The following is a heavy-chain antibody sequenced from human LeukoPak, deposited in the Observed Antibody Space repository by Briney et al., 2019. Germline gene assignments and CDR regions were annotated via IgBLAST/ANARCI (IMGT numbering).Heavy chain of an antibody. D-gene: IGHD2/OR15-2a*01. V-gene: IGHV3-23*01. CDR1: GFTFSSNA. J-gene: IGHJ4*02. CDR2: INGGGSTI. Sequence: GGSLRLSCAASGFTFSSNAMTWVRQAPGRGLEWVSSINGGGSTIYYADSVKGRFTISRDNSKNTVYLQMRNLRVEHTAVYYCAKVVAGNIDYYFDYWGQGILVAVSS. CDR3: AKVVAGNIDYYFDY.